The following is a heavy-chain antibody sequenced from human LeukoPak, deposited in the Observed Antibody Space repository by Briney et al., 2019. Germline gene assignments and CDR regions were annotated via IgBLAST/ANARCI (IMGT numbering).Heavy chain of an antibody. D-gene: IGHD1-1*01. J-gene: IGHJ4*02. CDR1: GGTFSSYA. CDR3: ARDLSGTTSS. CDR2: IIPIFGTA. Sequence: VASVKVSCKASGGTFSSYAISWVRQAPGQGLEWMGGIIPIFGTANYAQKFQGRVTITADESTSTAYMELSSLRSEDTAVYYCARDLSGTTSSWGQGTLVTVSS. V-gene: IGHV1-69*13.